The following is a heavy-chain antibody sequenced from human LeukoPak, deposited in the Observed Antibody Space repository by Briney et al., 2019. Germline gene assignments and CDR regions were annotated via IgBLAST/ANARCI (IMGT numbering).Heavy chain of an antibody. D-gene: IGHD1-26*01. J-gene: IGHJ5*02. Sequence: SETLSLTCAVYGGSFRGYYWSWIRQPPGKGLEWIGEINHSGSTNYNPSLKSRITISVDTSKNQFSLKLSSVTAADTAVYYCASRTLIIVGATSRFRFDPWGQGTLVTVSS. CDR1: GGSFRGYY. CDR3: ASRTLIIVGATSRFRFDP. CDR2: INHSGST. V-gene: IGHV4-34*01.